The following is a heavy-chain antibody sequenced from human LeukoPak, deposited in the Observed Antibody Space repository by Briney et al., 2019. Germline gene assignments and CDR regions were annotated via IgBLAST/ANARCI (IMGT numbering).Heavy chain of an antibody. CDR3: ARHYGDYDWFNP. CDR2: IYHSGST. CDR1: GGSISSSNW. V-gene: IGHV4-4*02. D-gene: IGHD4-17*01. Sequence: SGTLSLTCAVSGGSISSSNWWSWVRQPPGKGLEWIGEIYHSGSTNYNPSLKGRVTISVDKSKNQFSLKLSSVTAADTAVYYCARHYGDYDWFNPWGQGTLVTVSS. J-gene: IGHJ5*02.